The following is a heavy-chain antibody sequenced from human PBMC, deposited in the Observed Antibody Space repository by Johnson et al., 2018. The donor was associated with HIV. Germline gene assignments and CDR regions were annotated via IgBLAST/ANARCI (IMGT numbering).Heavy chain of an antibody. D-gene: IGHD3-22*01. CDR2: INSDGSST. CDR1: GFFVSDNS. V-gene: IGHV3-74*02. Sequence: EVQLVESGGGLVQPGGSLRLSCVSSGFFVSDNSMSWVRQAPGRGLEWVSRINSDGSSTSYADSVKGRFTISRDNAENTLYLQMNSLRDEDTAVYYCRYYYDSSGEAFDIWGQGTMVTVSS. J-gene: IGHJ3*02. CDR3: RYYYDSSGEAFDI.